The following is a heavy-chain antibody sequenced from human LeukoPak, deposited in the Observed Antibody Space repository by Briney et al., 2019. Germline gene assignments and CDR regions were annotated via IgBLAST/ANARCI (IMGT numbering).Heavy chain of an antibody. CDR3: ARAWLGHFDY. J-gene: IGHJ4*02. Sequence: PSETLSLTCTVSGGSISSSSYYWGWIRQPPGKGLEWIGSIYYSGSTYYNPSLKSRVTISVDTSKNQFSLKLSSVTAADTAVYYCARAWLGHFDYWGQGTLVTVSS. V-gene: IGHV4-39*07. CDR1: GGSISSSSYY. CDR2: IYYSGST. D-gene: IGHD6-19*01.